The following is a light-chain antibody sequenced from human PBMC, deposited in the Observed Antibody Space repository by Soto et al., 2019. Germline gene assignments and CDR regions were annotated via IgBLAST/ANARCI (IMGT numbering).Light chain of an antibody. CDR2: DNN. J-gene: IGLJ1*01. CDR3: GTWDSSLSVYV. Sequence: QSVLTQPPSVSTAPGQKVTISRSGSSSNIGNNYVSWYQQLPGTAPKLLIYDNNKRPSGIPDRFSGSKSGTSATLGITGPQTGDEADYYCGTWDSSLSVYVIGTGTKVTVL. V-gene: IGLV1-51*01. CDR1: SSNIGNNY.